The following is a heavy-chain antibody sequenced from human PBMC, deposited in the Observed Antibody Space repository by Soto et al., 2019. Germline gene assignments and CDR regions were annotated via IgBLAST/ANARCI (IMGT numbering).Heavy chain of an antibody. V-gene: IGHV3-11*01. CDR3: ARDNRYYDFWSGSDHDAFDI. CDR1: GFTFRDYY. CDR2: ISSSGSTI. Sequence: GGSLRLSCAASGFTFRDYYMSWIRQAPWKGLEWVSYISSSGSTIYYADSVKGRFTISRDNAKNSLYLQMNSLRAEDTAVYYCARDNRYYDFWSGSDHDAFDIWGQGTMVTVSS. D-gene: IGHD3-3*01. J-gene: IGHJ3*02.